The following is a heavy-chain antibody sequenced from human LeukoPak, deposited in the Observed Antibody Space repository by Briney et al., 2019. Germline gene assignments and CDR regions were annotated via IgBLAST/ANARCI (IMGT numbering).Heavy chain of an antibody. D-gene: IGHD7-27*01. CDR2: INPSGGST. CDR1: GYTFTSYY. Sequence: ASVNVSCKASGYTFTSYYMHWVRQAPGQGLEWMGIINPSGGSTSYAQKFQGRVTMTRDMSTSTVYMELSSLRSEDTAVYYCARDLTGNSFDIWGQGIMVTVSS. V-gene: IGHV1-46*01. CDR3: ARDLTGNSFDI. J-gene: IGHJ3*02.